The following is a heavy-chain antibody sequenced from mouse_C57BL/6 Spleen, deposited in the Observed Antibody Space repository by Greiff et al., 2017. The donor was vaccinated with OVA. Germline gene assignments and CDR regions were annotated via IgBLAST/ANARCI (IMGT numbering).Heavy chain of an antibody. D-gene: IGHD1-1*01. CDR3: TTPVVATRYLDY. CDR1: GYTFTDYE. V-gene: IGHV1-15*01. Sequence: VQLQQSGAELVRPGASVTLSCKASGYTFTDYEMHWVKQTPVHGLEWIGAIDPETGGTAYNQKFKGKAILTADKSSSTAYMELRSLTSEDSAVYYCTTPVVATRYLDYWGQGTTLTVSS. J-gene: IGHJ2*01. CDR2: IDPETGGT.